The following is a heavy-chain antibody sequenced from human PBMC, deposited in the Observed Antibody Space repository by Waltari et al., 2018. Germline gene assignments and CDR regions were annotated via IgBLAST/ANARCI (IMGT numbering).Heavy chain of an antibody. Sequence: QLQLQESGPGLVKPSETLSLTCTVSGGPISSSSYYWGWIRQPPGKGLEWIGSIYYSGSTYYNPSLKSRVTISVDTSKNQFSLKLSSVTAADTAVYYCAKGAVAGPNWYFDLWGRGTLVTVSS. CDR2: IYYSGST. D-gene: IGHD6-19*01. J-gene: IGHJ2*01. CDR1: GGPISSSSYY. V-gene: IGHV4-39*07. CDR3: AKGAVAGPNWYFDL.